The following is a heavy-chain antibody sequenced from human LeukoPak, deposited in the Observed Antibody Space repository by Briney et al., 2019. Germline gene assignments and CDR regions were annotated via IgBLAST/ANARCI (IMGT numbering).Heavy chain of an antibody. CDR2: ISYDGSNK. J-gene: IGHJ4*02. D-gene: IGHD3-22*01. Sequence: PGRSLRLSCAASGFTFSSYAMHWVRQAPGKGLEWVAVISYDGSNKYYADSVKGRFTISRDNSKNTLYLQMNSLRAEDTAVYYCARAGRDNSGYYLIHYFDYWGQGTLVTVSS. V-gene: IGHV3-30-3*01. CDR1: GFTFSSYA. CDR3: ARAGRDNSGYYLIHYFDY.